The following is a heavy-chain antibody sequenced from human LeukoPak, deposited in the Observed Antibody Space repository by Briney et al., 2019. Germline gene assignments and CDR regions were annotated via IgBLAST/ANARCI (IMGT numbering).Heavy chain of an antibody. CDR3: ARAGTAVVERYFDY. CDR2: IFPGDSDT. CDR1: GYSFTNYW. Sequence: GESLKISCKGSGYSFTNYWIGWVRQMPGKGLDWMGIIFPGDSDTRYSPSFQGQVTISADKSVSTAYLQWSSLKASDTAMYYCARAGTAVVERYFDYWGQGTLVTVSS. V-gene: IGHV5-51*01. J-gene: IGHJ4*02. D-gene: IGHD6-19*01.